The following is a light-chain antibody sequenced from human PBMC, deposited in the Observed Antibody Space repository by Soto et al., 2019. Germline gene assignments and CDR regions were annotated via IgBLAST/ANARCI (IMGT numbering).Light chain of an antibody. V-gene: IGKV3-20*01. J-gene: IGKJ2*01. Sequence: EIVLTQSPGTLSLSPGERATLSCRASQSVSSSYLAWYQQKPGQAPRLLIYGASSRATGIPDRFSGSGSGTDFPLTISRLEREDFAVYYCQQNGSSPYTFGQGTKLEIK. CDR2: GAS. CDR1: QSVSSSY. CDR3: QQNGSSPYT.